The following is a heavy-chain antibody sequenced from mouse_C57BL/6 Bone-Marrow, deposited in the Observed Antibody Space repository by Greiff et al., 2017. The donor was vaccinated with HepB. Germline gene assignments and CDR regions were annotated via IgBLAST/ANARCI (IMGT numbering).Heavy chain of an antibody. CDR2: IYPSDSET. Sequence: QVQLKQPGAELVRPGSSVKLSCKASGYTFTSYWMDWVKQRPGQGLEWIGNIYPSDSETHYNQKFKDKATLTVDKSSSTAYMQLSSLTSEDSAVYYCARGGDYYYGSSPFTEYFDVWGTGTTVTVSS. CDR3: ARGGDYYYGSSPFTEYFDV. V-gene: IGHV1-61*01. J-gene: IGHJ1*03. CDR1: GYTFTSYW. D-gene: IGHD1-1*01.